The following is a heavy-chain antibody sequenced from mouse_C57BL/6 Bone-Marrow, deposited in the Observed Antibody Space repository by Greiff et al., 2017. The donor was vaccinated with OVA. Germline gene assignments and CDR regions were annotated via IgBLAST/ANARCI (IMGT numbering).Heavy chain of an antibody. CDR3: ARGLLRYPYV. V-gene: IGHV3-6*01. D-gene: IGHD1-1*01. Sequence: VQLKESGPGLVKPSQSLSLTCSVTGYSITSGYYWNWIRQFPGNKLEWMGYISYDGSNNYNPSHKNRISITRDTSKNQFFLKLNSVTTEDTATYYCARGLLRYPYVWGTGTTVTVSS. CDR1: GYSITSGYY. CDR2: ISYDGSN. J-gene: IGHJ1*03.